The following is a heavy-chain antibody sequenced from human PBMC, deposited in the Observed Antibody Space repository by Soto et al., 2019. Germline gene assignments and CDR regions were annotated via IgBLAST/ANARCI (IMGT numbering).Heavy chain of an antibody. CDR2: IYYSGST. J-gene: IGHJ4*02. V-gene: IGHV4-39*01. D-gene: IGHD3-3*01. CDR3: GRVSDFSSGYYRDFDF. Sequence: SDTLSLTCTVSGGSISNNNYYWGWIRQPPGKGLEWIGNIYYSGSTYYNPSLKSRVTISVDTSKNQFSLKLSSVAAADTAVYYCGRVSDFSSGYYRDFDFWGQGTLVTVSS. CDR1: GGSISNNNYY.